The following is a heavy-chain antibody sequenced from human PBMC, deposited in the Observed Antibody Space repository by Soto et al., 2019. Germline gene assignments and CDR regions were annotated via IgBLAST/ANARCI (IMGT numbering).Heavy chain of an antibody. D-gene: IGHD4-17*01. CDR2: IYSTENT. Sequence: SETLSLTCTVSGFSVSSNSYSWGWIRQSPGKGLEWIGIIYSTENTYYHPSLLSRVTISADTSMNEFSLKLTSVTAADTAVYYCARGSTTEKVDSWGQGTLVTVSS. V-gene: IGHV4-39*01. CDR3: ARGSTTEKVDS. J-gene: IGHJ4*02. CDR1: GFSVSSNSYS.